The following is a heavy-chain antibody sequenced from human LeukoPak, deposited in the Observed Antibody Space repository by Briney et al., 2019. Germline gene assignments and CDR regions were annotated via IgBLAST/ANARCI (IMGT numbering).Heavy chain of an antibody. D-gene: IGHD3-16*02. J-gene: IGHJ6*02. V-gene: IGHV1-8*01. CDR2: MNPNRGNT. Sequence: ASVKVSCKASGYTFTSYDINWVRQATGQGLEWMGWMNPNRGNTGYAQKFQGRVTMNRNTSISTAYMELSSLRSEGTAVYYCARGGGYDYVWGSYPFIYYYYGMDVWGQGTTVTVSS. CDR3: ARGGGYDYVWGSYPFIYYYYGMDV. CDR1: GYTFTSYD.